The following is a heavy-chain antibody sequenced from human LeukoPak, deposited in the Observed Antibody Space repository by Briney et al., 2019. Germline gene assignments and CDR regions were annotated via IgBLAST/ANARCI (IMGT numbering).Heavy chain of an antibody. CDR1: GGTFSSYA. Sequence: SVKVSCKASGGTFSSYAISWVRQAPGQGLEWMGRIIPIFGTANYAQKFQGRVTITTDESTSTAYMELSSLRSEDTAVYYCARDRGSSWPGGDYWGQGTLVTVSS. CDR2: IIPIFGTA. D-gene: IGHD6-13*01. V-gene: IGHV1-69*05. J-gene: IGHJ4*02. CDR3: ARDRGSSWPGGDY.